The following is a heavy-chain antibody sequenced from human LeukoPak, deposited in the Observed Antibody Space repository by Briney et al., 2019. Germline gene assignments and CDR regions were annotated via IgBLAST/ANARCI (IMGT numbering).Heavy chain of an antibody. J-gene: IGHJ4*02. D-gene: IGHD6-19*01. CDR3: AKRSVAGTASPYYLDY. V-gene: IGHV3-23*01. CDR2: ISGSGGST. CDR1: GFTFSSYA. Sequence: PGGSLRLSCAASGFTFSSYAMSWVRQAPGKGLEWVSAISGSGGSTYYADSVKGRFTISRHNSKNTLYLQMNSLRAEDTAVYYCAKRSVAGTASPYYLDYWGQGTLVTVSS.